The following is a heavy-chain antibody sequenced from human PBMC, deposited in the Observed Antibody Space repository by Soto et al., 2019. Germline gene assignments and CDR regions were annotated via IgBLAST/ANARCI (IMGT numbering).Heavy chain of an antibody. CDR3: AGPHISGYYVPFDY. Sequence: SETLSLTCTVSGASISSYYWSWTRQPPGKGLEWIGYIYDSGTTNYNPSLESRVTMSVDTSRNQFSLRLSSVTAADTAMYFCAGPHISGYYVPFDYWGQGALVTVSS. V-gene: IGHV4-59*01. J-gene: IGHJ4*02. CDR1: GASISSYY. D-gene: IGHD6-19*01. CDR2: IYDSGTT.